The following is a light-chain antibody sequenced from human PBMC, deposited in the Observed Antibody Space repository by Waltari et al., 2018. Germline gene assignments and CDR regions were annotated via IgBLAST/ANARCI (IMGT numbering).Light chain of an antibody. Sequence: QSVLTQPPSVSAAPGPKVTISCSGTRSNIGRNSVSWYQQIPGSAPKLLIYDNSQRPSGVPDRFSGSKSDSSATLAITGLQTGDEAVYYCATWDTSLIAGVFGGGTTLTVL. CDR3: ATWDTSLIAGV. V-gene: IGLV1-51*01. J-gene: IGLJ3*02. CDR2: DNS. CDR1: RSNIGRNS.